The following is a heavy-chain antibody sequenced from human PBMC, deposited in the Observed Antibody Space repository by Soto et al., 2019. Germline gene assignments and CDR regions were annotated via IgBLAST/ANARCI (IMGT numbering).Heavy chain of an antibody. CDR1: GFTFSSYG. D-gene: IGHD5-12*01. CDR3: AKEGKWLQPYYYYGMDV. CDR2: ISYDGSNK. V-gene: IGHV3-30*18. J-gene: IGHJ6*02. Sequence: QVQLVESGGGVVQPGRSLRLSCAASGFTFSSYGMHWVHQAPGKGLEWVAVISYDGSNKYYADSVKGRFTISRDNSKNTLYLQMNSLRAEDTAVYYCAKEGKWLQPYYYYGMDVWGQGTTVTVSS.